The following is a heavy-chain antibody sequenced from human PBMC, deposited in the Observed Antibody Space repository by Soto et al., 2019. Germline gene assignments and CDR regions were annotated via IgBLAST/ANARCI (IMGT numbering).Heavy chain of an antibody. CDR2: IKQDGSEK. CDR1: GFTFSSYG. D-gene: IGHD2-15*01. CDR3: ASDLSGSSYIYYYYGMDV. Sequence: GGSLRLSCAASGFTFSSYGMSCVRQAPGKGLEWVANIKQDGSEKYYVDSVKGRFAISRDNAKNSLYLQMNSLRAEDTAVYYCASDLSGSSYIYYYYGMDVWGQGTTVTVSS. V-gene: IGHV3-7*03. J-gene: IGHJ6*02.